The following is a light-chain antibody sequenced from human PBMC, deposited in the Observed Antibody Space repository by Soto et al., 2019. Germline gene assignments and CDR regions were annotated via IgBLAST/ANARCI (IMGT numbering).Light chain of an antibody. V-gene: IGLV1-40*01. CDR2: GNS. CDR1: SSNIGAGYD. CDR3: QSYDSSLSGSEV. J-gene: IGLJ1*01. Sequence: QSVLTQPPSVSGAPGQRVTISCTGSSSNIGAGYDVYWYQQLPGTAPKLLIYGNSNRPSGVPDRFSGSKSGTSASLAITGLQAEDEADYYCQSYDSSLSGSEVFGTGTKLTVL.